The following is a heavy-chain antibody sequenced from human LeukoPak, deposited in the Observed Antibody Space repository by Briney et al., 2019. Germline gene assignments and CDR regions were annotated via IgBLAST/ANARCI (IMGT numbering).Heavy chain of an antibody. J-gene: IGHJ4*02. CDR2: INSDGSST. V-gene: IGHV3-74*01. Sequence: PGGSLRLSCAASGFTFSSYWMHWVRQAPGKGLVWVSCINSDGSSTSYADSVKGRFTISRDNSKNTLYLQMNSLRAEDTAVCYCAKESAYCGSDCRSLSDYWGQGTLVTVSS. D-gene: IGHD2-21*02. CDR3: AKESAYCGSDCRSLSDY. CDR1: GFTFSSYW.